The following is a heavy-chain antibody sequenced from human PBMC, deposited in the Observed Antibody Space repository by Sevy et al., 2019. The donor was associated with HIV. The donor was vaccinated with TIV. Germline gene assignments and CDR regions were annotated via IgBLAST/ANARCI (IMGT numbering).Heavy chain of an antibody. J-gene: IGHJ1*01. CDR2: ISYGGST. Sequence: SETLSLTCTVSGGSITDKKYYWAWIRQPPGKGLEWIGSISYGGSTYYNPSLQSRVTLSVDTCKNQFSLNLSSVTAADTAKYYCARRVAGAGQAHEYFQHWGRGTLVTVSS. V-gene: IGHV4-39*01. CDR1: GGSITDKKYY. D-gene: IGHD6-13*01. CDR3: ARRVAGAGQAHEYFQH.